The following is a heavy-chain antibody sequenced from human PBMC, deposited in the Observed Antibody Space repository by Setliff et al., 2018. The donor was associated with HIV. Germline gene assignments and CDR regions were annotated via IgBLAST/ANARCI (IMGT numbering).Heavy chain of an antibody. D-gene: IGHD1-26*01. CDR1: GYIFSDYY. Sequence: GASVMVSCKASGYIFSDYYIHWVRQTPGQGLEWMGRINPNSGGTDYAQKFQGRVTMTRDTSIRTVYMELSSLRSDDTALYYCATDREKREGYYKYYYMDVWGKGTKVTVSS. V-gene: IGHV1-2*06. J-gene: IGHJ6*03. CDR3: ATDREKREGYYKYYYMDV. CDR2: INPNSGGT.